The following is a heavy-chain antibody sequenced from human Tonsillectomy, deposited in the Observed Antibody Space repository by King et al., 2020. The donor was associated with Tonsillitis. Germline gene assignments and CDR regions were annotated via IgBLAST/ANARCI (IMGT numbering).Heavy chain of an antibody. CDR3: ARAKYYDFWSGYQYYYGMDV. CDR2: ISYDGSNK. J-gene: IGHJ6*02. Sequence: VQLVESGGGVVQPGRSLRLSCAASGFTFSSYAMHWVRQAPGKGLEWVAVISYDGSNKYYADSVKGRFTISRDNSKNTLYVQMNSLRAEDTAVYYCARAKYYDFWSGYQYYYGMDVWGQGTTVTVSS. CDR1: GFTFSSYA. D-gene: IGHD3-3*01. V-gene: IGHV3-30-3*01.